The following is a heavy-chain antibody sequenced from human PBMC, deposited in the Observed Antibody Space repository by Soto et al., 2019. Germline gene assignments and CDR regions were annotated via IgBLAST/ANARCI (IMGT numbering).Heavy chain of an antibody. CDR2: IYYSGST. J-gene: IGHJ6*02. Sequence: QVQLQESGPGLVKPSQTLSLTCTVSGGSISSGGYYWSWIRQHPGKGLEWIGYIYYSGSTYYNPSLKSRVTISVDTSKNQFSLKLSSVTAADTAMYYCARDRRLPDRDAYYYYYYGMDVWGQGTTVTVSS. CDR1: GGSISSGGYY. CDR3: ARDRRLPDRDAYYYYYYGMDV. D-gene: IGHD2-15*01. V-gene: IGHV4-31*03.